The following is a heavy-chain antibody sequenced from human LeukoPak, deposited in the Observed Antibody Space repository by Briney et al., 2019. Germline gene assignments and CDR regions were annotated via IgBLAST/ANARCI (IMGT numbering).Heavy chain of an antibody. Sequence: GGSLRLSCAASGFTFSSYAMHWVRQAPGKGLEYVSAISSNGGSTYYANSVKGRFTISRDNSKNTLYLQMGSLRAEDMAVYYCARELVLLWFGPLDVWGQGTTVTVSS. CDR3: ARELVLLWFGPLDV. CDR2: ISSNGGST. V-gene: IGHV3-64*01. CDR1: GFTFSSYA. D-gene: IGHD3-10*01. J-gene: IGHJ6*02.